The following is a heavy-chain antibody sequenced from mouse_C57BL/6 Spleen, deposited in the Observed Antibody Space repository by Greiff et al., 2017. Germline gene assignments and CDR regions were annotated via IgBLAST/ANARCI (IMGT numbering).Heavy chain of an antibody. J-gene: IGHJ4*01. Sequence: QVQLQQSGPGLVAPSQSLSITCTVSGFSLTSYAISWVRQPPGKGLEWLGVIWTGGGTNYNSALKSRLSISKDNSKSQVFLKMNSLQTDDTARDYCARKDYGSSYGAMDYWGQGTSVTVSS. V-gene: IGHV2-9-1*01. CDR2: IWTGGGT. CDR3: ARKDYGSSYGAMDY. D-gene: IGHD1-1*01. CDR1: GFSLTSYA.